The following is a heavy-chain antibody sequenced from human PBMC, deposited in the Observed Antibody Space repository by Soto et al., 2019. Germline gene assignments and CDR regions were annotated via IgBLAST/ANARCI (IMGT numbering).Heavy chain of an antibody. D-gene: IGHD2-15*01. CDR2: INQSGSP. Sequence: QVQLQESGPGLVKPSGTLSLTCAGSSGTISSSNWWTWVRQPPGKGLEWIGEINQSGSPNYNPSLRSRVTISVDKSKSQFFLKLSSVTAADPAIYYCAGLGMVAAHREFDPWGQGTLVTVSS. V-gene: IGHV4-4*02. CDR1: SGTISSSNW. J-gene: IGHJ5*02. CDR3: AGLGMVAAHREFDP.